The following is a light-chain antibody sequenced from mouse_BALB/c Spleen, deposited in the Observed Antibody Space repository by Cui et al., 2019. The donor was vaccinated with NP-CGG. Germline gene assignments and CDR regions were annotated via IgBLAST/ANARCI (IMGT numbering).Light chain of an antibody. J-gene: IGLJ1*01. V-gene: IGLV1*01. CDR1: AGAVTTSNY. CDR2: GTN. CDR3: ALWYSNHWV. Sequence: QAVVTQESALTTSPGETATLNGRLSAGAVTTSNYANWVQEKPDHLFTVLIGGTNNRVPGVPARFSGSLIGDKAALTITGAQTEDEAIYFCALWYSNHWVFGGGTKVTVL.